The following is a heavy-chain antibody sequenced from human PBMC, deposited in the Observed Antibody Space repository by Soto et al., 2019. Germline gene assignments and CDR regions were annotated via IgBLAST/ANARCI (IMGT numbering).Heavy chain of an antibody. CDR1: GFTFSSYA. J-gene: IGHJ6*02. V-gene: IGHV3-23*01. CDR3: AKATKRGYSPYYYYYGMDV. D-gene: IGHD5-18*01. CDR2: ISGSGVST. Sequence: GVALRLSCAASGFTFSSYAMSWVRQAPGKGLEWVSAISGSGVSTYYADSVKGRFTISRDNSKNTLYLQMNSLRAEDTAVYYCAKATKRGYSPYYYYYGMDVWGQGTTVTRLL.